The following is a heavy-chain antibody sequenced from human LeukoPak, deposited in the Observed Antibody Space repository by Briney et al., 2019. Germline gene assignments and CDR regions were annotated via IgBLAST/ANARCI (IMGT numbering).Heavy chain of an antibody. CDR2: ISGSGGST. CDR3: AKLIPRTEAGPDY. CDR1: GFTFSSYA. D-gene: IGHD6-19*01. V-gene: IGHV3-23*01. J-gene: IGHJ4*02. Sequence: PGGSLRLSCAASGFTFSSYAMSWVRQAPGKGLEWVSTISGSGGSTYYADSVKGRFTISRDNSKNTLYLQMNSLRVEDTAVYYCAKLIPRTEAGPDYWGQGTLVTVSS.